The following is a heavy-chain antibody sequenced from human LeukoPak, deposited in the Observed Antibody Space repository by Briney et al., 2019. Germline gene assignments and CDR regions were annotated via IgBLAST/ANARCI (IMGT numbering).Heavy chain of an antibody. CDR2: ISGSGGST. Sequence: PGGSLRLSCAASGFTFSSYAMSWVRQAPGKGLEWVSAISGSGGSTYYADSVKGRFTISRDNAKNSLYLQMNSLRAEDTAVYYCARYGDYSFDYWGQGTLVTVSS. CDR1: GFTFSSYA. CDR3: ARYGDYSFDY. D-gene: IGHD4-17*01. J-gene: IGHJ4*02. V-gene: IGHV3-23*01.